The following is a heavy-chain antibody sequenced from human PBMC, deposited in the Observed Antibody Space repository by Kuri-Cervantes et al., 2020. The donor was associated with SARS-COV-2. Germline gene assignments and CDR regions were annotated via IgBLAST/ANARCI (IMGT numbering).Heavy chain of an antibody. CDR3: ARVGTAMVTRSVFDI. D-gene: IGHD5-18*01. Sequence: GESLKISCAASGFTFSGHWIHWVRQAPGKGLVWVSRINPDGSYTNNADSVKGRFTISRDNAKNTLYLQMNSLRAEDTAVYYCARVGTAMVTRSVFDIWGQGTMVTVSS. V-gene: IGHV3-74*01. CDR1: GFTFSGHW. CDR2: INPDGSYT. J-gene: IGHJ3*02.